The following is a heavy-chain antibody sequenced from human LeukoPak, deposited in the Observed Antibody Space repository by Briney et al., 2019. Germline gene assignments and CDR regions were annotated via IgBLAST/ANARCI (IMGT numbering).Heavy chain of an antibody. J-gene: IGHJ3*02. CDR2: ISWNSGSI. D-gene: IGHD6-19*01. CDR3: AKGLGKAVGRNAFDI. V-gene: IGHV3-9*03. CDR1: GFTFDDYA. Sequence: GGSLRLSCAASGFTFDDYAMHWVRQAPGKGLEWVSGISWNSGSIGYADSVKGRFTISRDNAKNSLYLQMNSLRAEDMALYYCAKGLGKAVGRNAFDIWGQGTMVTVSS.